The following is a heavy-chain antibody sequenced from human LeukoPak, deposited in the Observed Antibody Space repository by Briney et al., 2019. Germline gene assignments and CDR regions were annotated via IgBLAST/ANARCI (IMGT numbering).Heavy chain of an antibody. CDR2: IYYSGST. Sequence: SETLSLTCTVSGGSISSSSYYWGWIRQPPGKGLEWIGSIYYSGSTYYNPSLKSRVTISVDTSKNQFSLKLSSVTAADTAVYYCAREGGGGSGSYFNWFDPWGQGTLVTVSS. J-gene: IGHJ5*02. V-gene: IGHV4-39*07. D-gene: IGHD3-10*01. CDR3: AREGGGGSGSYFNWFDP. CDR1: GGSISSSSYY.